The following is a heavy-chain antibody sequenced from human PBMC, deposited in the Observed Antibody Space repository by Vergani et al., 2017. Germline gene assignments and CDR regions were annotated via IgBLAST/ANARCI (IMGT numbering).Heavy chain of an antibody. CDR2: IYTSGST. CDR3: ARGSSGYCSGGSCYRSWFDA. V-gene: IGHV4-4*07. Sequence: QVQLQESGPGLVKPSETLSLTCTVSGGSISSYYWSWIRQPAGKGLEWIGRIYTSGSTNYNPSLKSRVTMSVDTSKNQFSLKLSSVTAADTAVYYCARGSSGYCSGGSCYRSWFDAWGQGTLVTVSS. J-gene: IGHJ5*02. CDR1: GGSISSYY. D-gene: IGHD2-15*01.